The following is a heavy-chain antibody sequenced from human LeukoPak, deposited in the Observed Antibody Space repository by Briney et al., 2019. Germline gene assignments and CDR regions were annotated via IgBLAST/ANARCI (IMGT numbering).Heavy chain of an antibody. V-gene: IGHV3-53*04. J-gene: IGHJ6*02. CDR1: GFTFSDHY. CDR2: IYSGGST. D-gene: IGHD2-2*01. Sequence: GGSLRLSCAASGFTFSDHYMDWVRQAPGKGLEWVSVIYSGGSTYYADSVKGRFTISRHNSKNTLYLQMNSLRAEDTAVYYCARVRCSSTSCHRGYYGMDVWGQGTTVTVSS. CDR3: ARVRCSSTSCHRGYYGMDV.